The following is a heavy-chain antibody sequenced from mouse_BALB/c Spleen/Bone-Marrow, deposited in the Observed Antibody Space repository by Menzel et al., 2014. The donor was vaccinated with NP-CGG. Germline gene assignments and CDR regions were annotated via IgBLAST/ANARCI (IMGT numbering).Heavy chain of an antibody. Sequence: VQLQQSGAELVKPGASVKLSCTASGFNIKDTYMHWVKQRPEQGLEWIGRIDPANGNTKYDPKFQGKATIAADTSSNTAYLQLSSLTSEDTAVYYCARWEYYTMDYWGRGTSVTVSS. J-gene: IGHJ4*01. CDR1: GFNIKDTY. D-gene: IGHD4-1*01. CDR3: ARWEYYTMDY. V-gene: IGHV14-3*02. CDR2: IDPANGNT.